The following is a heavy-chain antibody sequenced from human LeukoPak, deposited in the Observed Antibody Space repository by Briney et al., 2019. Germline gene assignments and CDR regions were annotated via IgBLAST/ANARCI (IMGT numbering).Heavy chain of an antibody. CDR1: GGSVSSSSYF. CDR3: AVAGVRPYDSSGLYAFDF. Sequence: SETLSLTCTVSGGSVSSSSYFWGWIRQPPGKWLEWIGTMFYSGSTHYYPSLKSRVTISVDTSKNQFFLKLNSLTAADTAVYYCAVAGVRPYDSSGLYAFDFWGQGTMVTVSS. J-gene: IGHJ3*01. D-gene: IGHD3-22*01. CDR2: MFYSGST. V-gene: IGHV4-39*01.